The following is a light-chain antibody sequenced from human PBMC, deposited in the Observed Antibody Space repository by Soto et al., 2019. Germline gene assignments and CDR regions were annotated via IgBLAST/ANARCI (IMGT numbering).Light chain of an antibody. CDR1: QSISSY. Sequence: DIQMTQSPASLSASVGDRVTITCRASQSISSYLNWYQQKPGKGPNLLIYGASSLQSGVPSRFSGSGSGTDFTLTISSLQPEDFATYYCQQYNSYSSTFGQGTKVDIK. CDR2: GAS. V-gene: IGKV1-39*01. J-gene: IGKJ1*01. CDR3: QQYNSYSST.